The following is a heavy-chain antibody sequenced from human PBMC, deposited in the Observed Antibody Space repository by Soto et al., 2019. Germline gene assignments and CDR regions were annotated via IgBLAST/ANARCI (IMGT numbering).Heavy chain of an antibody. CDR1: GGSISSGDYY. D-gene: IGHD3-10*01. Sequence: SETLSLPCTVSGGSISSGDYYWSWIRQPAGKGLEWFGYIYYSGSTYYNPSLKSRVTISVDTSKNQFSLKLSSVTAADTAVYYCARRSYYGTGSYDWSDPWGRGTLVSVSS. J-gene: IGHJ5*02. CDR3: ARRSYYGTGSYDWSDP. V-gene: IGHV4-30-4*01. CDR2: IYYSGST.